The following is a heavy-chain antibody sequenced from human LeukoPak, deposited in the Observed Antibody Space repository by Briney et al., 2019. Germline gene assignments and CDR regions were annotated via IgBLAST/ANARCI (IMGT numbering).Heavy chain of an antibody. CDR3: ARRQDDSPLGY. Sequence: GGSLRLSCAASGFSVSTNYMSWVREAPGKGLEWVSVIYSSGSTDYADSVKGRFTISRDTSENTVYLQMNSLRADDTAVYYCARRQDDSPLGYWGQGTLVTVSS. V-gene: IGHV3-53*01. CDR1: GFSVSTNY. D-gene: IGHD3-9*01. J-gene: IGHJ4*02. CDR2: IYSSGST.